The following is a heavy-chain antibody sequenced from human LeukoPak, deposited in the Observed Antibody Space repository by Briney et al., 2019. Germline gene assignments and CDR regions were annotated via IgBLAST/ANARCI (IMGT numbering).Heavy chain of an antibody. V-gene: IGHV4-59*12. D-gene: IGHD5-12*01. CDR1: GGSISSYY. CDR2: IYYSGST. Sequence: PSETLSLTCTVSGGSISSYYWSWIRQPPGKGLEWIGYIYYSGSTNYNPSLKSRVTISVDTSKNQFSLKLSSVTAADTAVYYCARGGRRYSGYDYGYWGQGTLVTVSS. CDR3: ARGGRRYSGYDYGY. J-gene: IGHJ4*02.